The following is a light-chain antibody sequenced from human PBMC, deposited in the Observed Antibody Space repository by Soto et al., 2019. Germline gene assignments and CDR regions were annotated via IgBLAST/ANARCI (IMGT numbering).Light chain of an antibody. CDR3: SSFTSSSTQV. J-gene: IGLJ3*02. Sequence: QSALTQPASVSGSLGQSITISCTGSSSDVGGYNYVSWYQQHPGKAPKLMIYEVDNRPSGVSNRFSGSKSGNTASPTISGLQAEDEADYYCSSFTSSSTQVLGGGTKLTVL. CDR1: SSDVGGYNY. V-gene: IGLV2-14*01. CDR2: EVD.